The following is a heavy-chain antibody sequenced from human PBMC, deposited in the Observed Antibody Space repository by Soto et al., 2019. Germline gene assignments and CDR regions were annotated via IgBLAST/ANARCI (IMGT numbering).Heavy chain of an antibody. CDR1: GGSISSYY. J-gene: IGHJ6*02. V-gene: IGHV4-59*01. CDR3: ARDLLYYDFWSGYYTPDYYYGMDV. CDR2: IYYSGST. D-gene: IGHD3-3*01. Sequence: SETLSLTCTVSGGSISSYYWSWIRQPPGKGLEWIGYIYYSGSTNYNPSLKSRVTISVDTSKNQFSLKLSSVTAADTAVYYCARDLLYYDFWSGYYTPDYYYGMDVWGQGTTVTVSS.